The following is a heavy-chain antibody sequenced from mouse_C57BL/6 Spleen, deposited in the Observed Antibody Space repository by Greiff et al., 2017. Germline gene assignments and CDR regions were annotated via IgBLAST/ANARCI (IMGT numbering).Heavy chain of an antibody. Sequence: EVQLVESGPVLVKPGASVKMSCKASGYTFTDYYMNWVKQSHGKSLEWIGVINPYNGGTSYNKKFKGKATLTVDKSSSTAYMELNSLTSEDSAVYYCARREYLGAMDYWGQGTSVTVSS. CDR3: ARREYLGAMDY. CDR2: INPYNGGT. J-gene: IGHJ4*01. D-gene: IGHD5-2*01. CDR1: GYTFTDYY. V-gene: IGHV1-19*01.